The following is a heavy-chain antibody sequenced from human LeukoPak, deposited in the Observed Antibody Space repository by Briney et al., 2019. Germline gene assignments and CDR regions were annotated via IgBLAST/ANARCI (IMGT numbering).Heavy chain of an antibody. CDR3: ARWRGFVVIPAAPTRYYMDV. Sequence: ASVKVSCKASGGTFSNYTINWVRQAPGQGLEWMGRISAYNGHTNYAQKLQGRVTMTTDTSTSTAYMELRSLRSVDTAVYYCARWRGFVVIPAAPTRYYMDVWGKGTTVTVSS. CDR1: GGTFSNYT. V-gene: IGHV1-18*01. J-gene: IGHJ6*03. D-gene: IGHD2-2*01. CDR2: ISAYNGHT.